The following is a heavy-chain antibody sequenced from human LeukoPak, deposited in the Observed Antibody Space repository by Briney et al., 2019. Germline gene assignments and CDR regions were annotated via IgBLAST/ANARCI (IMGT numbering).Heavy chain of an antibody. D-gene: IGHD3-16*01. CDR2: VYTSGST. Sequence: SETLSLTCTVSGVSISSGSYYWSWIRQPAGKGLEWIGRVYTSGSTNYNPSLKSRVTISVDTSKNQFSLKLSSVTAADTAVYYCASLPNVGGGYYYYMDVWGKGTTVTISS. CDR1: GVSISSGSYY. J-gene: IGHJ6*03. V-gene: IGHV4-61*02. CDR3: ASLPNVGGGYYYYMDV.